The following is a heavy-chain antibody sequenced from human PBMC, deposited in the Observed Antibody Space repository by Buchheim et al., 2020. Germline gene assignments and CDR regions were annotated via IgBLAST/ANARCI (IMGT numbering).Heavy chain of an antibody. D-gene: IGHD2-15*01. CDR2: INHSGST. J-gene: IGHJ1*01. Sequence: QVQLQQWGAGLLKPSETLSLTCAVYGGSFSGYYWSWIRQPPGKGLEWIGEINHSGSTNYNPSLKRRFTISVDTSKNQFSLKLSSVTAADTAVYYCARGSTPAALFQHWGQGTL. CDR1: GGSFSGYY. CDR3: ARGSTPAALFQH. V-gene: IGHV4-34*01.